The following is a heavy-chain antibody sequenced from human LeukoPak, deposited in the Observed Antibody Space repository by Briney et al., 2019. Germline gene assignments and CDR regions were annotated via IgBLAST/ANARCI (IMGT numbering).Heavy chain of an antibody. D-gene: IGHD1-1*01. V-gene: IGHV4-38-2*02. J-gene: IGHJ4*02. CDR2: IYHSGST. CDR3: ARVVLFSNGKGRDY. CDR1: GYSISSGYY. Sequence: SETLSLTCTVSGYSISSGYYWGWIRQPPGKGLEWIGSIYHSGSTYYNPSLKSRVTISVDTSKNQFSLKLSSVTAADAAVYYCARVVLFSNGKGRDYWGQGTLVTVSS.